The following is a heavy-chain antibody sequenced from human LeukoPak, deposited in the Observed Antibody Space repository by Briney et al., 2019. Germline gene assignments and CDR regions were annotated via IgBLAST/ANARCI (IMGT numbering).Heavy chain of an antibody. Sequence: GGSLRLSCAASGFTFSSYWMHWVRQAPGKGLVWVSRINSDGSSTSYADSVKGRFTISRDNAKNTLYLQMNSLRAEDTAVYYCAREGGSGSYYNGAYWYFDLWGRGTLVTVSS. D-gene: IGHD3-10*01. J-gene: IGHJ2*01. CDR1: GFTFSSYW. CDR3: AREGGSGSYYNGAYWYFDL. V-gene: IGHV3-74*01. CDR2: INSDGSST.